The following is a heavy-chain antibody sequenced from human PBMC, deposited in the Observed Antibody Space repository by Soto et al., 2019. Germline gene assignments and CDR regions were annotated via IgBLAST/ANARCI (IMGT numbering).Heavy chain of an antibody. D-gene: IGHD4-17*01. Sequence: GASVKLSCKVSGYTLTDLSMHWVRQAPRKGLEWMGGFDPEDGETIYAQKFQGRVTMTEDTSTDTAYMELSSLRSEDTAVYYCATALRYGDYSRWFDPWGQGTLVTVSS. CDR1: GYTLTDLS. J-gene: IGHJ5*02. CDR3: ATALRYGDYSRWFDP. V-gene: IGHV1-24*01. CDR2: FDPEDGET.